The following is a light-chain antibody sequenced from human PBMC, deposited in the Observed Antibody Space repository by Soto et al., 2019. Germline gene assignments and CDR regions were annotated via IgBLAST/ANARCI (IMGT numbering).Light chain of an antibody. Sequence: QSALTQPXSVSGSPGQSITISCTGTSSDVGGFKYVSWFQHHPGKAPQLMICDVSDRPSGVSNRFSGSKSGNXXXLTISGLXAEDEADYXXSSYISSTTLVFGGGTXXTVL. V-gene: IGLV2-14*03. CDR1: SSDVGGFKY. J-gene: IGLJ2*01. CDR2: DVS. CDR3: SSYISSTTLV.